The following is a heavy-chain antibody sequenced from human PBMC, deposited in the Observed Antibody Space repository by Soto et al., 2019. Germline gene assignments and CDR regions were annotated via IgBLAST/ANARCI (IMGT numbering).Heavy chain of an antibody. D-gene: IGHD3-16*01. CDR1: GFRFSDHH. CDR2: VRDRANSYTT. J-gene: IGHJ6*02. CDR3: VRILGMTVNFGGAAVNYFAMDV. V-gene: IGHV3-72*01. Sequence: GGSVRLSCAASGFRFSDHHMDWVRQAPGKGLEWVGRVRDRANSYTTEYATSLKGRFTISRDDSQNSLYLQMNSLKTEDTAVYYCVRILGMTVNFGGAAVNYFAMDVWGQGTTVTVSS.